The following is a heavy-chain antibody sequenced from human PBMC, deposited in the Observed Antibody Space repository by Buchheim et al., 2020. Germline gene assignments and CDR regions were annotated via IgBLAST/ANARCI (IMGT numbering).Heavy chain of an antibody. CDR3: ASSANRRMV. V-gene: IGHV3-30-3*01. Sequence: QVQLVESGAGVVQPGRSLRLSCAASGFTFSSYAMHWVRQAPGKGLEWVAVISYDGSNKYYADSVKGRFTISRDNSKNTLYLQMNSLRAEDTAVYYCASSANRRMVWGQGTL. CDR2: ISYDGSNK. CDR1: GFTFSSYA. D-gene: IGHD2-8*01. J-gene: IGHJ4*02.